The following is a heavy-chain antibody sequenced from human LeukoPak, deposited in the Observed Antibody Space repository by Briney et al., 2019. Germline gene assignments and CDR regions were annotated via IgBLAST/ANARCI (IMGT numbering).Heavy chain of an antibody. D-gene: IGHD3-22*01. CDR2: IYYSGYT. V-gene: IGHV4-59*01. CDR1: GRSISRYY. Sequence: SETLSLTCTVSGRSISRYYWSWIRQPPGKGRKWIVNIYYSGYTTFSPSLRSRGNKSVDTSKNQFSLKLSSVTAADTAVYYCARYDSSGYYYYWGQGTLVTVSS. J-gene: IGHJ4*02. CDR3: ARYDSSGYYYY.